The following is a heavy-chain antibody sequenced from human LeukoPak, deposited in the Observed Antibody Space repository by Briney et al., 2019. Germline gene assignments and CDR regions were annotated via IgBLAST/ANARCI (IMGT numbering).Heavy chain of an antibody. J-gene: IGHJ3*02. V-gene: IGHV3-23*01. D-gene: IGHD3-9*01. CDR2: ITGSGGNT. CDR1: AFTFSNYA. Sequence: PGGSLRLSCTASAFTFSNYAMGWVRQAPGKGLEWVSAITGSGGNTYYADSVKGRFTIFRDNSKNTLYLQMNSLRAEDTAIYYCAKDRDSLTWYKDAFHIWGLGTMVTVSS. CDR3: AKDRDSLTWYKDAFHI.